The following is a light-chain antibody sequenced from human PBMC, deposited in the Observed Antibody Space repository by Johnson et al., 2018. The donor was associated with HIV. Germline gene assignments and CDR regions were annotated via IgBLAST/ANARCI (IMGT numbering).Light chain of an antibody. CDR1: SSNIGNNY. CDR2: ENN. Sequence: QSVLTQPPSVSAAPGQKVTISCSGSSSNIGNNYVSWYQQLPGTATKLLIYENNKRPSGIPDRISGSKSGTSATLGITGLQTGDEADYYCGTWDSSLSAYVFGTGTKVTVL. V-gene: IGLV1-51*02. J-gene: IGLJ1*01. CDR3: GTWDSSLSAYV.